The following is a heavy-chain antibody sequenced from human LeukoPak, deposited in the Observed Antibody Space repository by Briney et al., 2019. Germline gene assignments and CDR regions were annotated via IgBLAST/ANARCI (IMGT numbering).Heavy chain of an antibody. D-gene: IGHD6-19*01. CDR3: ATGYSSGPRIDY. CDR2: ISGNGDNT. V-gene: IGHV3-23*01. CDR1: GFTFSNYA. J-gene: IGHJ4*02. Sequence: PGGSLRLSCAASGFTFSNYAMNWVRQAPGKGLEWVSGISGNGDNTYYADFVKGRFTISRDNSKNTLYLQMNSLRAEDTAVYFCATGYSSGPRIDYWGQGTLVTVSS.